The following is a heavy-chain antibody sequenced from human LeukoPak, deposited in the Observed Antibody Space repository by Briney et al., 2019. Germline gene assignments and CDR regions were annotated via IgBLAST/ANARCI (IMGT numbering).Heavy chain of an antibody. J-gene: IGHJ4*02. D-gene: IGHD6-19*01. CDR3: ARDAGWPYFDY. CDR2: IRYDGSKK. Sequence: GGSLRLSCAAFGFTFSRYGMHWVRQAPGKGLEWVAFIRYDGSKKYYADSVKGRFTISRDNAKNSLYLQMNSLRAEDTAVYYCARDAGWPYFDYWGQGTLVTVSS. V-gene: IGHV3-30*02. CDR1: GFTFSRYG.